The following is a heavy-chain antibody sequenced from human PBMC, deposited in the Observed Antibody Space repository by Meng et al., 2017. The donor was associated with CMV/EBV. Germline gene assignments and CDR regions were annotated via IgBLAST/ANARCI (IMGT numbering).Heavy chain of an antibody. V-gene: IGHV3-21*01. J-gene: IGHJ6*02. CDR3: AKDYYYYAMDV. Sequence: GESLKISCAASGFTFSSYSMNWVRQAPGKGLEWVSSISSSSSYIYYADSVKGRFTISRDNAKNSLYLQMNSLRAEDTAVYYCAKDYYYYAMDVWGLGSTVTVSS. CDR2: ISSSSSYI. CDR1: GFTFSSYS.